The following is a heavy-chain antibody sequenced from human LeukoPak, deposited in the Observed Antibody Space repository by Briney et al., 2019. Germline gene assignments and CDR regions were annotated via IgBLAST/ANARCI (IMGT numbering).Heavy chain of an antibody. V-gene: IGHV3-30-3*02. J-gene: IGHJ4*02. Sequence: PGGSLRLSCAASGFTFSNYRMHWLRQTPGKGLEWVAVVSYDGTKKDYADSVKGRFTISRDNSKNTLYLQMNSLRGGDTAVYYCAMLDYGDLISFDFWGQGTLVTVSS. CDR1: GFTFSNYR. CDR2: VSYDGTKK. CDR3: AMLDYGDLISFDF. D-gene: IGHD4-17*01.